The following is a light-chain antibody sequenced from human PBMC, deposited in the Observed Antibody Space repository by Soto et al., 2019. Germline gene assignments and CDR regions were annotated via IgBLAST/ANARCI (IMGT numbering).Light chain of an antibody. CDR1: KSDIGGDNY. Sequence: QSALTQPPSASGFPGQSVTISGTGPKSDIGGDNYVSWYHRQPGRAPKLIIYEVTERPSGVPGRFSGSKSGDTASLTVTGLQAEDEGEYYCSSFTGSNNYIVFGGGTKLTVL. CDR2: EVT. V-gene: IGLV2-8*01. J-gene: IGLJ3*02. CDR3: SSFTGSNNYIV.